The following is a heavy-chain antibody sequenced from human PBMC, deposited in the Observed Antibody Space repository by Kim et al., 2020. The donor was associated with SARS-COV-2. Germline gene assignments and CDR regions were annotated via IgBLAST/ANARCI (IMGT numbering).Heavy chain of an antibody. CDR3: ARDFSYRQFDY. Sequence: TCYADSVKGRFTISRDNSKNTLYLQMNSLRTEDTAVYYCARDFSYRQFDYWGQGTLVTVSS. J-gene: IGHJ4*02. D-gene: IGHD3-3*01. V-gene: IGHV3-53*01. CDR2: T.